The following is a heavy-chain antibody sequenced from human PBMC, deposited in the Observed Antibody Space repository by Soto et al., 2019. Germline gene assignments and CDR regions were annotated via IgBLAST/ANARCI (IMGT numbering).Heavy chain of an antibody. J-gene: IGHJ1*01. CDR1: GFTFSSYA. CDR3: XXXXXXXXXXXEYFQH. CDR2: ISGSGGST. Sequence: EVQLLESGGGLVQPGGSLRLSCAASGFTFSSYAMSWVRQAPGXGLXWXSAISGSGGSTYYADSVKGRFTISRDNXXXXXXXXXXXXXXXXXXXXXXXXXXXXXXXXXEYFQHWGQGTLVTVSS. V-gene: IGHV3-23*01.